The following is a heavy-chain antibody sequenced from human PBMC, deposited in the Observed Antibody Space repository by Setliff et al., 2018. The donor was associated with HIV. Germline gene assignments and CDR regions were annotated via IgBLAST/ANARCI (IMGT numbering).Heavy chain of an antibody. V-gene: IGHV4-39*01. D-gene: IGHD3-10*01. CDR1: GGSTSTSSHS. Sequence: SDTLSLTCTVSGGSTSTSSHSWGWIRQSPGKGLEWVGHINHSRSTFYNPSLKNRVTMSIDTSKNQFSLKLTSVTAADTSVYFCASRLPLSSGSAFAYWGQGTLVTVSS. CDR3: ASRLPLSSGSAFAY. J-gene: IGHJ4*02. CDR2: INHSRST.